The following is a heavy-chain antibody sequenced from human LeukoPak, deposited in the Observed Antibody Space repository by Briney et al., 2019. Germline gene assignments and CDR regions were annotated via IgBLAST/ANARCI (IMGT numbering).Heavy chain of an antibody. J-gene: IGHJ3*02. CDR2: TSGDGITT. CDR1: GFTFHNYA. D-gene: IGHD3-22*01. V-gene: IGHV3-23*01. CDR3: AKATIYDSSGYFHRGAFDI. Sequence: GGSLRLSCAASGFTFHNYAIHWVRQAPGKGLEWVSLTSGDGITTYFADSVKGRFTISRDNSKNTLYLQMNSLRAEDTAVYYCAKATIYDSSGYFHRGAFDIWGQGTMVTVSS.